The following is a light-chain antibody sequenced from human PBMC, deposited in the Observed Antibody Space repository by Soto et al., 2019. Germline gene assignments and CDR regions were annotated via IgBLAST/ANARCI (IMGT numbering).Light chain of an antibody. CDR3: QQYNNWPWT. Sequence: EIVLTQSPATLSLSPGERATLSCRSSQSITNYVGWYQQKPGQAPRLLIYGASTRAPGFPARFSGSGSGTDFTLTISSLQSEDFAVYYCQQYNNWPWTFGQGTKVDIK. CDR2: GAS. V-gene: IGKV3-15*01. CDR1: QSITNY. J-gene: IGKJ1*01.